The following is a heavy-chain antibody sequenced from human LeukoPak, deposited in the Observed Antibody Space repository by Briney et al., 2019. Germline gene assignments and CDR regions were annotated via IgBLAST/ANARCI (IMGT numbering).Heavy chain of an antibody. V-gene: IGHV4-59*01. D-gene: IGHD3-3*01. CDR2: MYYSGTI. Sequence: SETLSLTCIVSGGSMWSYYWSWIRQLPGKGLEWIGYMYYSGTIHYNPSLRSRVTISVDTSKNQFSLKLNSVTAADTAVYYCARGFGEVIRSDYYYYGMDVWGQGTTVTVSS. J-gene: IGHJ6*02. CDR3: ARGFGEVIRSDYYYYGMDV. CDR1: GGSMWSYY.